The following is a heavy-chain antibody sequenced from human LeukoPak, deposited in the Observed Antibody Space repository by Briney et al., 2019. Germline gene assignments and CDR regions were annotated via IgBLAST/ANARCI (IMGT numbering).Heavy chain of an antibody. J-gene: IGHJ4*02. D-gene: IGHD3-16*02. V-gene: IGHV3-7*01. CDR2: IKQDGSEK. Sequence: GGSLRLSCAASGFTFSSYSMNWVRQAPGKGLEWVANIKQDGSEKYYVDSVKGRFTISRDNAKNSLYLQMNSLRAEDTAVYYCARSRGFYYDYVWGSYRPYYFDYWGQGTLVTVSS. CDR3: ARSRGFYYDYVWGSYRPYYFDY. CDR1: GFTFSSYS.